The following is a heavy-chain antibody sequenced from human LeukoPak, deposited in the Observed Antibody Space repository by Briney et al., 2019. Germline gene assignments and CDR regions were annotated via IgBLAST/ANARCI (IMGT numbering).Heavy chain of an antibody. Sequence: SETLSLTGTVSGGSISSYYWSWIRQPPGRGLEWIGYIYYSGSTNYNPSLKSRVTISVDTSKNQFSLKLSSVTAADTAVYYCARSQGYGDYEGAFDIWGQGTMVTVSS. J-gene: IGHJ3*02. CDR2: IYYSGST. D-gene: IGHD4-17*01. CDR1: GGSISSYY. CDR3: ARSQGYGDYEGAFDI. V-gene: IGHV4-59*01.